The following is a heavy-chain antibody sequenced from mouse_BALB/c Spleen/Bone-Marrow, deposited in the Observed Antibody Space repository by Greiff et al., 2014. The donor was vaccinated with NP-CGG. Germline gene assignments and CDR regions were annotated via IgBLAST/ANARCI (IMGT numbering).Heavy chain of an antibody. CDR1: GFNIKDTY. J-gene: IGHJ2*01. CDR2: IDPANGNT. CDR3: TRKYYFGY. V-gene: IGHV14-3*02. Sequence: EVQLQQSGAELVKPGASVKLSCTSSGFNIKDTYMHWVKQRPEQGLEWIGRIDPANGNTKYDPKFQGKATITADTSSNTAYLQLSSLTSEDTAVYYCTRKYYFGYWGQGTTLTVSS.